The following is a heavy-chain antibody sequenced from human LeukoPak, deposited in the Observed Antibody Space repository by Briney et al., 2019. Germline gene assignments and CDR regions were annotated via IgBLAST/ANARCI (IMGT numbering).Heavy chain of an antibody. CDR3: PRDPYSSTWFYGMDV. D-gene: IGHD6-6*01. CDR1: GFTLSRYW. CDR2: IKQDESEQ. Sequence: GGSLRLSCAASGFTLSRYWRSWVRQPPGKGLEWVANIKQDESEQEYVDCVKGRFTISRDNAKNSLFLHMNYLREGETAGYYCPRDPYSSTWFYGMDVWGQGTTVTASS. V-gene: IGHV3-7*05. J-gene: IGHJ6*02.